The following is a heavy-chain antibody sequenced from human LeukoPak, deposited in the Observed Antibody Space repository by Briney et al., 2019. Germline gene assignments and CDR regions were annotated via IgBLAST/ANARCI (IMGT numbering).Heavy chain of an antibody. CDR3: ARDKNYRFDY. Sequence: GASVKVSCKASGYTFTSNGISWVRQAPGKGLEWMGWISANSGNTNYVQKMQGRVTMTTETSSSTAYMELRNLRSDDTAVYYCARDKNYRFDYWGQGTLVTVSS. V-gene: IGHV1-18*01. D-gene: IGHD5-24*01. J-gene: IGHJ4*02. CDR2: ISANSGNT. CDR1: GYTFTSNG.